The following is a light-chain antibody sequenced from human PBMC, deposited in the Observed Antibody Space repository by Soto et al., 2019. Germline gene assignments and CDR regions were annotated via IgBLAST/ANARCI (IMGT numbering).Light chain of an antibody. Sequence: EIVLTHSPGTLSLSPGDRATLSCRASLTISDNSLAWYQQKAGQAPRLVIYDASNRATGIPDRVSASGSGTDFTLTISRLEPEDFAVYYCQQYSMAPLTFGQGTKGAVK. CDR2: DAS. CDR3: QQYSMAPLT. CDR1: LTISDNS. V-gene: IGKV3-20*01. J-gene: IGKJ1*01.